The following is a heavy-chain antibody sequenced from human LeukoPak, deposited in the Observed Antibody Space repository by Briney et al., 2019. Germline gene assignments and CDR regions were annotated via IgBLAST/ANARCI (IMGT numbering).Heavy chain of an antibody. D-gene: IGHD1-26*01. CDR1: GGSFSGYY. Sequence: PSETLSLTCAVYGGSFSGYYWSWIRQPPGKGLEWIGEINHSGSTNYNPSLKSRVTISVDTSKNQFSLKLSSVTAADTAVYYCARGLVSGGSYSVGWFDPWGQGTLVTVSS. CDR3: ARGLVSGGSYSVGWFDP. J-gene: IGHJ5*02. CDR2: INHSGST. V-gene: IGHV4-34*01.